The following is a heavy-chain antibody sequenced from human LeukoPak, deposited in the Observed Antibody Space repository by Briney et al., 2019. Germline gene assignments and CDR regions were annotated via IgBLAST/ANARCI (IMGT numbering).Heavy chain of an antibody. CDR3: ATDQRYAFDY. CDR1: GLSFTDYP. J-gene: IGHJ4*02. D-gene: IGHD3-9*01. Sequence: GGSMRLSCPTSGLSFTDYPMNWVRQAPGKGLEWISNIRTTAEGAKYAYYADSVKGRVTISRDDGKNTLYLHMNSLRDDDTAVYYCATDQRYAFDYWGQGILVTVSS. V-gene: IGHV3-48*02. CDR2: IRTTAEGAKYA.